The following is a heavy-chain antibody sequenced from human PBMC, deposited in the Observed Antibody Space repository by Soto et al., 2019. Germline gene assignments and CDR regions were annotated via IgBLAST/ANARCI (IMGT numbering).Heavy chain of an antibody. CDR2: INPNSGGT. Sequence: ASVKVSCKASGYTFTGYYMHWVRQAPGQGLEWMGWINPNSGGTNYAQKFQGWVTMTRGTSISTAYLELSRLRSDDTAVYYCARDSYCSSTSCYGLWDYYYGMDVWGQGTTVTVSS. CDR1: GYTFTGYY. CDR3: ARDSYCSSTSCYGLWDYYYGMDV. D-gene: IGHD2-2*01. V-gene: IGHV1-2*04. J-gene: IGHJ6*02.